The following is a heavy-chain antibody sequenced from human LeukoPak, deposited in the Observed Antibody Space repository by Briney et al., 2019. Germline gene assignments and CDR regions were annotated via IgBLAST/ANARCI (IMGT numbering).Heavy chain of an antibody. CDR1: GFTFSSYI. CDR2: ISSSSSYI. V-gene: IGHV3-21*01. J-gene: IGHJ4*02. Sequence: GGSLRLSCAASGFTFSSYIMNWVRQAPGKGLEWVSSISSSSSYIYYADSVKGRFTISRDNAKNSLYLQMNSLRAEDTAVYYCARDFDHQIDYWGQGTLVTVSS. CDR3: ARDFDHQIDY. D-gene: IGHD3-9*01.